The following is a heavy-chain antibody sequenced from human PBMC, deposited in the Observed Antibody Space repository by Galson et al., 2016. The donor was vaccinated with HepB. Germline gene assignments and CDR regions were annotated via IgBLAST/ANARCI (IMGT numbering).Heavy chain of an antibody. Sequence: SVKVSCKASGYTFSGYSIHWVRQAPGQGLEWMGIINPSGGRTTYAQKFKGRLTMTRDTSTTTVFMELRSLRSEDTALYYCARGAGSGGCPAWRYFDLWGRGTVVSVS. CDR3: ARGAGSGGCPAWRYFDL. CDR2: INPSGGRT. V-gene: IGHV1-46*01. D-gene: IGHD6-19*01. J-gene: IGHJ2*01. CDR1: GYTFSGYS.